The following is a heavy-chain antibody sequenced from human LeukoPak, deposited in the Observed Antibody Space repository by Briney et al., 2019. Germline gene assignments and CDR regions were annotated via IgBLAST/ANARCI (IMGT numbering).Heavy chain of an antibody. D-gene: IGHD1-1*01. CDR2: IRSKANSYAT. V-gene: IGHV3-73*01. CDR1: GFTFSGSA. Sequence: PGGSLRLSCAASGFTFSGSAMHWVRQASGKGLEWVGRIRSKANSYATAYAASVKGRFTISRDDSKNTAYLQMNSLKTEDTAVYYCTRPRGNWNDASYYDYMDVWGKGTTVTVSS. J-gene: IGHJ6*03. CDR3: TRPRGNWNDASYYDYMDV.